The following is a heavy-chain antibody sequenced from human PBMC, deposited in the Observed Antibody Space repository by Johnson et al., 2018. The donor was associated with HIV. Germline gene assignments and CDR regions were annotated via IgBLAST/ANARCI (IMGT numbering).Heavy chain of an antibody. D-gene: IGHD5-24*01. Sequence: VQLVESGGGVVRPGGSLRLSCAASGFTFDDYGMSWVRQAPGKGLEWVSVIYSGGSTYYADSVKGRFTISRDNSKNTLYLQMNSLRAEDTAVYYCARDGPWLQSQRDAFDIWGQGTMVTVSS. CDR3: ARDGPWLQSQRDAFDI. V-gene: IGHV3-66*01. CDR1: GFTFDDYG. CDR2: IYSGGST. J-gene: IGHJ3*02.